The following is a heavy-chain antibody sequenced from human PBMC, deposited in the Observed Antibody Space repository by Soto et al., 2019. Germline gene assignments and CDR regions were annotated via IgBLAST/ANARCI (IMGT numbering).Heavy chain of an antibody. CDR1: GGSISSYY. CDR3: ARRLVRGVIYY. CDR2: IHYSGST. D-gene: IGHD3-10*01. J-gene: IGHJ4*01. Sequence: QVQLQESGPGLVKPSETVSLTCTVSGGSISSYYWSWIRQPPGKGLEWIGYIHYSGSTKYNPSLKSRVTISVDTSKNQFSLKLSSVTAADTAVYYCARRLVRGVIYYWGHGTLVTVSS. V-gene: IGHV4-59*08.